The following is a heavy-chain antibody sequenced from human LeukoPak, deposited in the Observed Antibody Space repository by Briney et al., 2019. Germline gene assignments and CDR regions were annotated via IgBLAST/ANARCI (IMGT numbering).Heavy chain of an antibody. CDR3: ARDLTGEPPFIDY. J-gene: IGHJ4*02. D-gene: IGHD7-27*01. CDR2: IKQDGSEK. Sequence: TGGSLRLSCAASGFISSSYWMSWVRQAPGKGLEWVANIKQDGSEKYYVDSVKGRFTISRDNVKNSLYLQMNSLRAEDTAVYYCARDLTGEPPFIDYWGQGTLVTVSS. CDR1: GFISSSYW. V-gene: IGHV3-7*01.